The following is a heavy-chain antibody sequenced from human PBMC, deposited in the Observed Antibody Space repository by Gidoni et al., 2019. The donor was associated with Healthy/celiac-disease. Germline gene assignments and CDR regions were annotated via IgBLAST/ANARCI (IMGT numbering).Heavy chain of an antibody. CDR3: AREGYYYESPLGAFDI. CDR2: IYYSGST. Sequence: QVQLQESGPGLVKPSETLSLTCPVSGGSISSYYWSWIRQPPGKGLEWIGYIYYSGSTNYNPSLKSRVTISVDTSKNQFSLKLSSVTAADTAVYYCAREGYYYESPLGAFDIWGQGTMVTVSS. J-gene: IGHJ3*02. CDR1: GGSISSYY. V-gene: IGHV4-59*01. D-gene: IGHD3-22*01.